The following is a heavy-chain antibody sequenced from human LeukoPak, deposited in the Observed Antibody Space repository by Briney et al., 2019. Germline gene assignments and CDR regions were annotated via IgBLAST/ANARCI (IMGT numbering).Heavy chain of an antibody. Sequence: PSETLSLTCTVSGDSISSYYWSWIRQPPGKGLEWIGYIYYSGSTNYNPSLKSRVTISVDTSKNQFSLKLSSVTAADTAVYYCARGLHWSGYFTFDYWGRGTLVTVSS. CDR3: ARGLHWSGYFTFDY. CDR2: IYYSGST. D-gene: IGHD3-3*01. V-gene: IGHV4-59*01. CDR1: GDSISSYY. J-gene: IGHJ4*02.